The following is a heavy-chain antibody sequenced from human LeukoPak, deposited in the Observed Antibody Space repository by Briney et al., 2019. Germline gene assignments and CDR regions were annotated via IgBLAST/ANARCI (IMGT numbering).Heavy chain of an antibody. D-gene: IGHD1-1*01. V-gene: IGHV3-33*01. CDR2: IWYDGSNQ. CDR1: GVTFRNHG. Sequence: GGSLRLSCAASGVTFRNHGMHWIRQVPGKGLEWVAVIWYDGSNQNYADSVKGRFTISRDNSKNMLYLQMNSLRDEDTAVYYCASDRSTRYFDYWGQGTLVTVSS. J-gene: IGHJ4*02. CDR3: ASDRSTRYFDY.